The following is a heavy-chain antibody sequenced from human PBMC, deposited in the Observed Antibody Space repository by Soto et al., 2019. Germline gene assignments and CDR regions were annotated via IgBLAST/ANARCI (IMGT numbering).Heavy chain of an antibody. J-gene: IGHJ2*01. CDR1: GGSISSYY. Sequence: QVQLQESGPGLVKPSETLSLTCTVSGGSISSYYWSWIRQPAGKGLEWIGRIYTSGSTNYNPSLKRRVTMSVDTSKNQFSLKLSSVTAADTAVYYCAREEEQRVTTSWYFDLWGRGNLGNVSS. D-gene: IGHD4-17*01. CDR2: IYTSGST. CDR3: AREEEQRVTTSWYFDL. V-gene: IGHV4-4*07.